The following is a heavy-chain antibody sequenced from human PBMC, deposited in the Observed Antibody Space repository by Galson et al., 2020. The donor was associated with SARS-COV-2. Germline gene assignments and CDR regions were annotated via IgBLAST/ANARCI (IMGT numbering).Heavy chain of an antibody. CDR3: ARTATFIGNYYALTKQLEQKYSVYYEMDC. CDR1: GFSLSTTGMC. D-gene: IGHD1-26*01. J-gene: IGHJ6*02. V-gene: IGHV2-70*01. Sequence: SGPTLVKPTQTLTLTCTFSGFSLSTTGMCVTWIRQPPGKALEWLALVDWSDDKYYSTSLEARLTISKDTSKHQVVLRMTNMDPVDTATYYCARTATFIGNYYALTKQLEQKYSVYYEMDCWGQGTTVTVSS. CDR2: VDWSDDK.